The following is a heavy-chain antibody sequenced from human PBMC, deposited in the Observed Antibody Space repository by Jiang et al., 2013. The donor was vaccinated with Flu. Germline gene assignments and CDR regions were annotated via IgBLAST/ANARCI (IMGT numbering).Heavy chain of an antibody. CDR2: IIPILGTA. V-gene: IGHV1-69*01. J-gene: IGHJ2*01. CDR3: AGMVVTTNGGWYFDL. D-gene: IGHD2-21*02. CDR1: GGTFSSYA. Sequence: GAEVKKPGSSVKVSCKASGGTFSSYAISWVRQAPGQGLEWMGGIIPILGTANYAQKFRGRVTITADESTSTAYMELSSLRSEDTAVYYCAGMVVTTNGGWYFDLWGRGTLVTVSS.